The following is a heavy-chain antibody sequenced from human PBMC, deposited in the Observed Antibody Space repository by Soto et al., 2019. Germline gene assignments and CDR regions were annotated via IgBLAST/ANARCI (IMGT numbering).Heavy chain of an antibody. V-gene: IGHV3-23*01. J-gene: IGHJ4*02. CDR1: GFTFSSYP. CDR3: AKDSLLWFGELKY. D-gene: IGHD3-10*01. Sequence: EVQLLESGGGLVQPGGSLRLSCAASGFTFSSYPMRWVRQATGQGLEWVSAISGSGGSTYYAVSVKGRFTISRDNSKNTLYLQMNSLRAEDTAVYYCAKDSLLWFGELKYWGQGTLVTVSS. CDR2: ISGSGGST.